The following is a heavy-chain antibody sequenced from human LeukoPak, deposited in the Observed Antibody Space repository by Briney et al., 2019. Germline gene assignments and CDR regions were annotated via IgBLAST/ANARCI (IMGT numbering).Heavy chain of an antibody. J-gene: IGHJ6*02. Sequence: ASVKVSCKASGFTFTRSTMQWVRRVRGQRLEWIGWIVVGSGNTNYAQKFQERVTITRDMSTSTAYMELSSLRSEDTAVYYCAADYLPYSSEWYSLGYSYYGMDVWGQGTTVTVSS. CDR3: AADYLPYSSEWYSLGYSYYGMDV. CDR2: IVVGSGNT. V-gene: IGHV1-58*02. CDR1: GFTFTRST. D-gene: IGHD6-25*01.